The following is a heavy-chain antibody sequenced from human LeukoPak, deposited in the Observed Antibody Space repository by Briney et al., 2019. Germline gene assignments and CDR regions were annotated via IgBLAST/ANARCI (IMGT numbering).Heavy chain of an antibody. J-gene: IGHJ4*02. V-gene: IGHV4-61*02. CDR2: IYTSGST. Sequence: ASETLSLTCTVSSDSIYSGIYYWSWIRQPAGKGLEWIGRIYTSGSTYYNPSLKSRVTISLDTSKNQFSLTLTSVTAADTAVYYCVRDVDTFFDYWGQGTLVTVSS. CDR3: VRDVDTFFDY. D-gene: IGHD5-18*01. CDR1: SDSIYSGIYY.